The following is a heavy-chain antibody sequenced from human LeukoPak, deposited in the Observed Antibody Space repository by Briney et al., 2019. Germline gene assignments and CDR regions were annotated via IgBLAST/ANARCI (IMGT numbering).Heavy chain of an antibody. D-gene: IGHD5-18*01. J-gene: IGHJ6*02. CDR3: ARGAGIQLSENYYGMDV. V-gene: IGHV4-30-4*01. Sequence: PSQTLSLTCTVSGGSISSGDYYWSWIRQPPGKGLEWIGYIYYSGSTYYNPSLKSRVTISVDTSKNQFSLKLSSVTAADTAVYYCARGAGIQLSENYYGMDVWGQGTTVTVSS. CDR1: GGSISSGDYY. CDR2: IYYSGST.